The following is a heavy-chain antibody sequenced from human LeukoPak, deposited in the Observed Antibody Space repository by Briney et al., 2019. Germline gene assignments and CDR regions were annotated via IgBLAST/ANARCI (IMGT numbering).Heavy chain of an antibody. Sequence: ASVKVSCKASGYTFTGYHMHWVRQAPGQGLEWMGWINPNSGGTNYAQKFQGRVTMTRDTSISTAYMELSRLRSDDTAVYYCASWDYYDSSGYADYWGQGTLVTVSS. J-gene: IGHJ4*02. CDR2: INPNSGGT. CDR1: GYTFTGYH. CDR3: ASWDYYDSSGYADY. D-gene: IGHD3-22*01. V-gene: IGHV1-2*02.